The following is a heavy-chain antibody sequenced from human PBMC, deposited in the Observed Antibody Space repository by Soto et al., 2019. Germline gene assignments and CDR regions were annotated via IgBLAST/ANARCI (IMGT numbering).Heavy chain of an antibody. V-gene: IGHV4-34*01. D-gene: IGHD2-15*01. Sequence: QVQLQQWGAGLLKPSETLSLTCAVYGGSFSGYYWSWIRQPPGKGLEWIGEINHSGSTNYNPSLKSRVTISVDTSKNQFSLKLSSVTAADTAVYYCARGSTGTIVVVVAATRYDPWGQGTLVTVSS. CDR1: GGSFSGYY. J-gene: IGHJ5*02. CDR2: INHSGST. CDR3: ARGSTGTIVVVVAATRYDP.